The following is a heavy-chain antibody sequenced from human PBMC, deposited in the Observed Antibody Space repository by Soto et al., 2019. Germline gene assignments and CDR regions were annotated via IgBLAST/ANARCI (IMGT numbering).Heavy chain of an antibody. V-gene: IGHV3-74*01. D-gene: IGHD3-16*01. CDR3: ARDLGGGLGY. Sequence: EVQLVQSGGGLVQPGGSLTLSCAASGFSFSEWWMHWVRQVPGKGLEWLSRIQGDGSSASHADSLRDRFSVSRDNAKNMVYLHMNSLRVDDTATYYCARDLGGGLGYWGQGSLVVVSA. CDR2: IQGDGSSA. CDR1: GFSFSEWW. J-gene: IGHJ4*02.